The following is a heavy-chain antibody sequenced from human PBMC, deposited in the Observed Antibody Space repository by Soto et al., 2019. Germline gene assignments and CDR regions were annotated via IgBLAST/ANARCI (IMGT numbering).Heavy chain of an antibody. CDR1: RADLITYS. CDR2: IYTSASI. Sequence: PDTLLHYCCVSRADLITYSWTRLWQPAGKGLEWIGRIYTSASINYNPSLKGRVTLSVDTSTNQVSLRLASVTAADTAIYYCARDREAGYNFYYGMDVWGQGTTVT. CDR3: ARDREAGYNFYYGMDV. V-gene: IGHV4-4*07. D-gene: IGHD6-19*01. J-gene: IGHJ6*02.